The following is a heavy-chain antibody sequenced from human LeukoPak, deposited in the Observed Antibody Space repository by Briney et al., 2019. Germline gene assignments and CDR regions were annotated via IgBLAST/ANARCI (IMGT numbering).Heavy chain of an antibody. CDR3: ARHGSGWSFDY. V-gene: IGHV4-59*08. Sequence: KASETLSLTCTVSGGSISGYYWSWIRQPPGKGLEWIGYISYSGSTNYNPSLKSRVSISVDTSKNQFSLNLNSVTTADTAVYSCARHGSGWSFDYWGQGTLVTVSS. CDR2: ISYSGST. CDR1: GGSISGYY. J-gene: IGHJ4*02. D-gene: IGHD6-19*01.